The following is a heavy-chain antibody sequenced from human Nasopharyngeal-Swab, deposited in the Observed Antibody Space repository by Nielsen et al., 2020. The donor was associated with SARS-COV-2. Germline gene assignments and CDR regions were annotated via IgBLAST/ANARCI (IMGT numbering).Heavy chain of an antibody. CDR2: IYYSGST. J-gene: IGHJ2*01. D-gene: IGHD3-16*01. V-gene: IGHV4-59*01. CDR3: ARPGGSGDPYWYFDL. Sequence: SETLSLTCTVSGGSISSYYWNWIRQPPGKGLEWIGYIYYSGSTNYNPSLKSRVTISVDTSKNQFSLKLTSVTAADTAVYYCARPGGSGDPYWYFDLWGRGTLVTVSS. CDR1: GGSISSYY.